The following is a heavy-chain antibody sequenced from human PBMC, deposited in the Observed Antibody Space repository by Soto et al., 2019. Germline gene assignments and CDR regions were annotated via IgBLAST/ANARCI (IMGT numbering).Heavy chain of an antibody. Sequence: EVQLVESGGGLVQPGGSLRLSCAAAGFTISDYYMDWVRQAPGMGLEWVARTRNKVNSYTTEYAASVKGRFTISRGGSENSVDLLMNSLKTKDTAVYYCARGGRTDWRYFDSWGPGTLVTVSS. J-gene: IGHJ4*02. CDR2: TRNKVNSYTT. CDR3: ARGGRTDWRYFDS. V-gene: IGHV3-72*01. D-gene: IGHD1-1*01. CDR1: GFTISDYY.